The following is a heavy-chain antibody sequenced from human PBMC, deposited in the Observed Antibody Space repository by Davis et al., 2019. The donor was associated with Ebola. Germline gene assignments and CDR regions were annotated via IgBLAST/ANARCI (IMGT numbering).Heavy chain of an antibody. Sequence: SVTVSCKASGGTFSNYTFHWVRQAPGQGLEWMGRVIPILGTADYAQRFQGRVTITADTSTHTAYMELSRLRSDDTAVYYCASSIAVASNQIYYYYYGMDVWGKGTTVTVSS. V-gene: IGHV1-69*08. CDR3: ASSIAVASNQIYYYYYGMDV. CDR1: GGTFSNYT. J-gene: IGHJ6*04. D-gene: IGHD6-19*01. CDR2: VIPILGTA.